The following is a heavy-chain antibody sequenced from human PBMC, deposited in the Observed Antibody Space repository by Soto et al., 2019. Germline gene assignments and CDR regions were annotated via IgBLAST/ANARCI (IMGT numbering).Heavy chain of an antibody. CDR3: AGGGPMVYALQTRFGP. Sequence: ASVKVSCKASGYTFTSYGISWVRQAPGQGLEWMGWISAYNGNTNYAQKLQGRVTMTTDTSTSTAYMELRSLRSDDTAVYYCAGGGPMVYALQTRFGPWGQGTLVTVSS. D-gene: IGHD2-8*01. J-gene: IGHJ5*02. V-gene: IGHV1-18*01. CDR2: ISAYNGNT. CDR1: GYTFTSYG.